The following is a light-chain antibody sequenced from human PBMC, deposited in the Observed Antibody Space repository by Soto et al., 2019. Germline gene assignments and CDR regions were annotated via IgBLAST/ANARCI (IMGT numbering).Light chain of an antibody. V-gene: IGKV3-15*01. CDR2: GAS. J-gene: IGKJ1*01. CDR3: QQYGSSQS. Sequence: EIVMTQSPATLSVSPGERATLSCRASQIISNDLAWYQQKPGQAPRLLIYGASTRATGIPGRFSGSGSGTEFTLTISSLQSEDFAVYYCQQYGSSQSFGQGTKVEIK. CDR1: QIISND.